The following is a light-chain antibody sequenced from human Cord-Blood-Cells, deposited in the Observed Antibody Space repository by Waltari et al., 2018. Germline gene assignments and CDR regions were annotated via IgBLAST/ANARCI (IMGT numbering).Light chain of an antibody. V-gene: IGKV1-39*01. CDR3: QQSYSTPPIT. J-gene: IGKJ5*01. Sequence: DIQMTQSPSSLSASVGDRVTITCRASQRISSYLNWYQQKPGKAPKLLIYAASNLQSGVPSRFSGSGSGTDFTLTISSLQPEDFATYYCQQSYSTPPITFGQGTRLEIK. CDR1: QRISSY. CDR2: AAS.